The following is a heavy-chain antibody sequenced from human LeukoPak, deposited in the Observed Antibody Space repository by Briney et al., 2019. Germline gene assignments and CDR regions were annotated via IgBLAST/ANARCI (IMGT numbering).Heavy chain of an antibody. CDR2: TIPIFGTA. V-gene: IGHV1-69*13. CDR3: AREYVDTAMATSFDY. Sequence: GASVKVSCKASGGTFSSYAISWVRQAPGQGLEWMGGTIPIFGTANYAQKFQGRVTITADESTSTAYMELSSLRSEDTAVYYCAREYVDTAMATSFDYWGQGTLVTVSS. J-gene: IGHJ4*02. D-gene: IGHD5-18*01. CDR1: GGTFSSYA.